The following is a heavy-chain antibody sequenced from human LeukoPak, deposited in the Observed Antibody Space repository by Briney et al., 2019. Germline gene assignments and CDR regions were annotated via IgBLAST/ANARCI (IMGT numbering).Heavy chain of an antibody. Sequence: GGSLRLSCAASGFTFSDYYMSWIRQAPGKGLEWVSYISSSGSTIYYADSVKGRFTISRDNAKNSLYLQMNSLRAEDTAVYYCARGAITIFGVVTPTHGMDVWGQGTTVTVSS. CDR2: ISSSGSTI. V-gene: IGHV3-11*01. D-gene: IGHD3-3*01. J-gene: IGHJ6*02. CDR1: GFTFSDYY. CDR3: ARGAITIFGVVTPTHGMDV.